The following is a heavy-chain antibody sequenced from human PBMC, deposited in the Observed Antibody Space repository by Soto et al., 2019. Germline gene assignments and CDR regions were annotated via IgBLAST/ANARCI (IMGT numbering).Heavy chain of an antibody. J-gene: IGHJ4*02. D-gene: IGHD5-12*01. Sequence: QLQESGPGLVEPSGTLSLTCDVSGVSISSGSWWSWVRQPPGKGLEWIGEIFHSGSTKYNPSLKSXXTISLDNSKTHFSLRVTSVTAADTAVYYCARDGPDGYNLGYWGQGTLVTVSS. V-gene: IGHV4-4*02. CDR2: IFHSGST. CDR1: GVSISSGSW. CDR3: ARDGPDGYNLGY.